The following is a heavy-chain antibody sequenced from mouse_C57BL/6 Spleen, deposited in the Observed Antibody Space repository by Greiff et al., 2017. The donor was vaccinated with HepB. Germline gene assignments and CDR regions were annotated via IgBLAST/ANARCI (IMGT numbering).Heavy chain of an antibody. J-gene: IGHJ1*03. Sequence: VQLVESGAELVRPGTSVKMSCKASGYTFTNYWIGWAKQRPGHGLEWIGDIYPGGGYTNYNEKFKGKATLTADKSSSTAYMQFSSLTSEDSAIYYCARGGYGWYFDVWGTGTTVTVSS. CDR2: IYPGGGYT. D-gene: IGHD1-1*02. V-gene: IGHV1-63*01. CDR3: ARGGYGWYFDV. CDR1: GYTFTNYW.